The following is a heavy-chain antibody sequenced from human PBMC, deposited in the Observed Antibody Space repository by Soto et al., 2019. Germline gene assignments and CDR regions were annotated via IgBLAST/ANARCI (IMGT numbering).Heavy chain of an antibody. J-gene: IGHJ4*02. Sequence: QLHLQQSGPGVVKPSETLSLSCTVSGGSITSSSYLWGCIRQTPGKGLEWIGNMRYSGDTHSDPSLQTRVTISVATPKSQFSLSLSSVTAADTAIYYCVCSLGPTTGIDYWGQGILVTVSS. V-gene: IGHV4-39*01. D-gene: IGHD1-26*01. CDR2: MRYSGDT. CDR1: GGSITSSSYL. CDR3: VCSLGPTTGIDY.